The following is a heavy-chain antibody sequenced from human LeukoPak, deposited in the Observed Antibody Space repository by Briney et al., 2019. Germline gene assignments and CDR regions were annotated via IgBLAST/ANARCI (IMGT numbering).Heavy chain of an antibody. D-gene: IGHD3-3*01. V-gene: IGHV3-21*01. CDR3: ARDHDDSWSGYPYIDY. J-gene: IGHJ4*02. CDR1: GFTFTTDS. CDR2: ISSSSSCK. Sequence: GGSLKLSCAASGFTFTTDSMNWVRQAPGKGLEWVSSISSSSSCKYYADSVKGRFTISRDNAKNSLYLQMNSLRAEDTAVYYCARDHDDSWSGYPYIDYWGQGTLVTVSS.